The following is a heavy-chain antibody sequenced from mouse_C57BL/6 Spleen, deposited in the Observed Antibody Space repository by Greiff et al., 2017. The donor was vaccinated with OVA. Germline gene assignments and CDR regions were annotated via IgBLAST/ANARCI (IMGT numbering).Heavy chain of an antibody. V-gene: IGHV5-2*01. J-gene: IGHJ3*01. CDR1: EYEFPSHD. Sequence: EVQRVESGGGLVQPGESLKLSCESNEYEFPSHDMSWVRKTPEKRLELVAAINSDGGSTYYPDTMERRFTISRDNTKKTLYLQMSSLRSEDTALYYCARHDHYYGSNAFAYWGQGTLVTVSA. CDR2: INSDGGST. D-gene: IGHD1-1*01. CDR3: ARHDHYYGSNAFAY.